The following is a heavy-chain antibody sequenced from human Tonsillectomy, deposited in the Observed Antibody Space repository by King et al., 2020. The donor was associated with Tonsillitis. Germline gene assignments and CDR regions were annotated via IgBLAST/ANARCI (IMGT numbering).Heavy chain of an antibody. CDR2: IYYSGST. Sequence: QLQESGPGLVKPSQTLSLTCAVSGGSINSGGYSWSWIRQPPGKGLEWIGYIYYSGSTYYNPSLKSRVTISVNTSKNQLSLNLSSVTAADTAVYYCARVHDSSGYQPTTPYMDVWAQGTTVTASS. CDR1: GGSINSGGYS. V-gene: IGHV4-30-4*07. D-gene: IGHD3-22*01. J-gene: IGHJ6*02. CDR3: ARVHDSSGYQPTTPYMDV.